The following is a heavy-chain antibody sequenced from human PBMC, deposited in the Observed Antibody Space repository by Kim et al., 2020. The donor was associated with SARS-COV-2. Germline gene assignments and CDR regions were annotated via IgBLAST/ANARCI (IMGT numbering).Heavy chain of an antibody. CDR3: ARTAAAIPSFDY. J-gene: IGHJ4*02. V-gene: IGHV4-59*13. CDR2: IYYSGST. Sequence: SETLSLTCTVSGGSISSYYWSWIRQPPGKGLEWIGYIYYSGSTNYNPSLKSRVTISVDTSKNQFSLKLSSVTAADTAVYYCARTAAAIPSFDYWGQGTLVTVSS. D-gene: IGHD6-13*01. CDR1: GGSISSYY.